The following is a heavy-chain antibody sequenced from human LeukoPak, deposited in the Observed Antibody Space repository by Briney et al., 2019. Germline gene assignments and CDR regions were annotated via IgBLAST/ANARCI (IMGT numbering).Heavy chain of an antibody. CDR2: ISSSGSTI. CDR3: ARANITMVRGELVYYFDF. D-gene: IGHD3-10*01. Sequence: GGSLRLSCAASGFTFSSYEMNWVRQAPGKGLEWVSYISSSGSTIYYADSVKGRFTISRDNAKNSLYLQMNSLRAEDTAVYYCARANITMVRGELVYYFDFWGQGTLVTASS. J-gene: IGHJ4*02. CDR1: GFTFSSYE. V-gene: IGHV3-48*03.